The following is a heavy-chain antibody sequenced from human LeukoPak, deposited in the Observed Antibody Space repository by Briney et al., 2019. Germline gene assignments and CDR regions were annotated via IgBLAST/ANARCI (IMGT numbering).Heavy chain of an antibody. J-gene: IGHJ3*02. V-gene: IGHV3-15*01. CDR2: IKSKSDGGTT. CDR3: TNLYYDFWSGYYHNAFDI. CDR1: GFIFTNAW. Sequence: PGGSLRLSCAASGFIFTNAWVSWVRQAPGKGLEWVGRIKSKSDGGTTDYAAPVKGRFTVSRDDSKNTLYLQMNSLKTEDTAVYYCTNLYYDFWSGYYHNAFDIWGQGTMVTVSS. D-gene: IGHD3-3*01.